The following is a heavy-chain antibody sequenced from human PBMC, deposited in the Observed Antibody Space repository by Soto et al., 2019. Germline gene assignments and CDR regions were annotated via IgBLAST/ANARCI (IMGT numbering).Heavy chain of an antibody. V-gene: IGHV1-46*02. CDR3: AYLYSFGDRSSFDY. CDR2: INPSGGST. CDR1: GFTFNNFY. J-gene: IGHJ4*02. Sequence: SVKVSCKSSGFTFNNFYLHWVRQAPGQGLEWMGIINPSGGSTSYAQKFLGRVTMTRDTSKSTVYMELSSLTSDDTAIYFCAYLYSFGDRSSFDYWGQGTLVTVPS. D-gene: IGHD2-21*02.